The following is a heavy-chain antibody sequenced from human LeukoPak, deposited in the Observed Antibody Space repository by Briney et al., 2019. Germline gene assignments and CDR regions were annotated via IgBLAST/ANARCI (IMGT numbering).Heavy chain of an antibody. CDR3: ARPTYYYDALFDY. V-gene: IGHV3-74*01. CDR1: GFTFSRNW. J-gene: IGHJ4*02. Sequence: GRSLRLSCAASGFTFSRNWMHWVRQAPGKGLVWVSCINSDGSSTSYADSVKGRFTISRDNAKNTLYLQMNSLRAEDTAVYYCARPTYYYDALFDYWGQGTLVTVSS. CDR2: INSDGSST. D-gene: IGHD3-22*01.